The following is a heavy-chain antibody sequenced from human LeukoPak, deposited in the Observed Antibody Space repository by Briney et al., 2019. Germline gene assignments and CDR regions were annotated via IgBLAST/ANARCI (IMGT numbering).Heavy chain of an antibody. V-gene: IGHV4-59*01. CDR1: GGSISSYY. D-gene: IGHD1-26*01. Sequence: PSETLSLTCTVSGGSISSYYRSWIRQPPGKGLEWIGYIYYSGSTNYNPSLRSRVTISVDTSKNQFSLKLSSVTAADTAVYYCARAVGATTFDYWGQGTLVTVSS. CDR2: IYYSGST. J-gene: IGHJ4*02. CDR3: ARAVGATTFDY.